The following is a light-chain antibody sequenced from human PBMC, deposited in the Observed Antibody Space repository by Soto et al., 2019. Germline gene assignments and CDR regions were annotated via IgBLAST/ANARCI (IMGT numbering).Light chain of an antibody. CDR3: QTWGTGTPYVV. J-gene: IGLJ2*01. CDR2: LNSDGSH. V-gene: IGLV4-69*01. CDR1: SGHSSYA. Sequence: QAVLTQSPSASASLGASVKLTCTLSSGHSSYAIAWHQQQPEKGPRYLMKLNSDGSHSKGDGIPDRFSGSSSGAERYLTISSLQSEDEADYYCQTWGTGTPYVVFGGGTQLTVL.